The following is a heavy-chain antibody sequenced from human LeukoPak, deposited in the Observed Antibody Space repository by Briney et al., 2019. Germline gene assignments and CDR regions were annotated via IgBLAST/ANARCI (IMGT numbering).Heavy chain of an antibody. CDR3: AKGGGHYYYYMDV. Sequence: PGRSLRLSCAASGFTFSSYGMHWVRQAPGKGLEWVAVIWYDGSDKYYADSVKGGFTISRDNSKNTLYLQMNSLRAEDTAVYYCAKGGGHYYYYMDVWGKGTTVTVSS. CDR2: IWYDGSDK. V-gene: IGHV3-33*06. J-gene: IGHJ6*03. D-gene: IGHD3-10*01. CDR1: GFTFSSYG.